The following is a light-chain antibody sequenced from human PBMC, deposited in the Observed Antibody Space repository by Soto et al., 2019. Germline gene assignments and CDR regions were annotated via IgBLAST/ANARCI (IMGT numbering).Light chain of an antibody. CDR1: QTISTY. CDR3: QQSYSTPLT. V-gene: IGKV1-39*01. CDR2: AAS. J-gene: IGKJ4*01. Sequence: DIQMTQSPSSLSASVGDRVTISCRASQTISTYLHWYQHKPGKAPKLLIYAASSLQSGVPSRFSGSGSGTDFTLTISSLQPEDFATYYCQQSYSTPLTFGGGTKVDI.